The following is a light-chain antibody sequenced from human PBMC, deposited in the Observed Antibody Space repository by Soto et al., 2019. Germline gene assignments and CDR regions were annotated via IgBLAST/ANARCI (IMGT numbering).Light chain of an antibody. J-gene: IGLJ1*01. CDR2: DVS. Sequence: QSALTQPASVSGSPGQSITISCTGTSSDVGGYNYVSWYQQHPGKAPKLMIYDVSNRPSGVSSRFSGSKSGNTASLTISGLQAEDEADYYCSSYTRSSTLEVFGTGTKLTVL. CDR3: SSYTRSSTLEV. V-gene: IGLV2-14*01. CDR1: SSDVGGYNY.